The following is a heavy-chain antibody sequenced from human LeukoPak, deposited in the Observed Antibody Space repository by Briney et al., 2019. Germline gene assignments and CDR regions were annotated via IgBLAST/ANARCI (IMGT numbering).Heavy chain of an antibody. J-gene: IGHJ6*02. Sequence: ASVKVSCKASGYTLTGYYMHWVRQAPGRGVEWMGWIYSNSGGSNYAQKFQGRVTMTRDTSFSTAYMELSRLRSDDTAVYYCARDPTLRYYDSSGYYYSPNYYYGMDVWGQGTTVTVSS. CDR3: ARDPTLRYYDSSGYYYSPNYYYGMDV. CDR2: IYSNSGGS. V-gene: IGHV1-2*02. D-gene: IGHD3-22*01. CDR1: GYTLTGYY.